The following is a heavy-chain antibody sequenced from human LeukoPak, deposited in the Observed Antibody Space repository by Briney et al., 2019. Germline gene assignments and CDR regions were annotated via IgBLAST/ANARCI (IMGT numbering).Heavy chain of an antibody. CDR3: ARKNDFEI. J-gene: IGHJ3*02. D-gene: IGHD2/OR15-2a*01. Sequence: PSETLSLTCTVSGGSISSDHWNWIRHPPGKGLEWIGCIFYSGRTYYNPSLKSRVTISVDMSKSQFSLRLTSVTAADTAVYYCARKNDFEIWGQGTLVTVSS. CDR1: GGSISSDH. V-gene: IGHV4-59*01. CDR2: IFYSGRT.